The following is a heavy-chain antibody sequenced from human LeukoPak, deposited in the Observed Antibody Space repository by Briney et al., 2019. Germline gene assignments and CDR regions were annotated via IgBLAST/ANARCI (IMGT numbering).Heavy chain of an antibody. CDR3: ARDATSGRYYDFWSGYQSYNWFDP. Sequence: ASVKVSCKASGYTFTNYDFNWMRQATGQGLEWMGWMNPNSGSTGYAQKFQGRVTMTRDTSISTAYMELSSLTSEDTAVYYCARDATSGRYYDFWSGYQSYNWFDPWGQGTLVTVSS. J-gene: IGHJ5*02. V-gene: IGHV1-8*01. CDR1: GYTFTNYD. D-gene: IGHD3-3*01. CDR2: MNPNSGST.